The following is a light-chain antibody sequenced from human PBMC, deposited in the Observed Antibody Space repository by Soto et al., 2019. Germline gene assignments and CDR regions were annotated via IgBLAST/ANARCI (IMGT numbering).Light chain of an antibody. Sequence: EIVMTQSPVTLSVSPGERATLSCRASQGVNSDLAWYQQKPGQAPRLLIYDASTRATGIPARFSGSGSGTEFTLTISSLQSEDFAVYHCQQYNNWPFTFGQGTKLEIK. CDR2: DAS. J-gene: IGKJ2*01. CDR3: QQYNNWPFT. CDR1: QGVNSD. V-gene: IGKV3-15*01.